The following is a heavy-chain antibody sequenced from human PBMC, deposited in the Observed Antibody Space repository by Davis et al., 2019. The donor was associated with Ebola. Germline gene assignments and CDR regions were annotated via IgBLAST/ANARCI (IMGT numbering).Heavy chain of an antibody. CDR2: LFYGGSP. J-gene: IGHJ5*02. Sequence: MPSETLSLTCTVSGGSISSYYWTWIRQPPGKGLEWMGHLFYGGSPNYNPSLKSRVTISLDTSKNQLSLRLISVTAADTAVYYCARLSPLGLRLGETYNWFDPWGPGTLATVSS. CDR3: ARLSPLGLRLGETYNWFDP. CDR1: GGSISSYY. V-gene: IGHV4-59*01. D-gene: IGHD3-16*01.